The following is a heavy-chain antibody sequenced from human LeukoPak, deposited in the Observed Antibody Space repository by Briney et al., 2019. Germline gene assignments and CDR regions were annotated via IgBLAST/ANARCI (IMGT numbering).Heavy chain of an antibody. CDR3: ARDGKYYDFWSGYYTSARGAHYYYYYMDV. D-gene: IGHD3-3*01. CDR1: GYTFTSYA. CDR2: IIPIFGTA. Sequence: RGASVKVSCKASGYTFTSYAISWVRQAPGQGLEWMGGIIPIFGTANYAQKFQGRVTITTDESTSTAYMELSSLRSEDTAVYYCARDGKYYDFWSGYYTSARGAHYYYYYMDVWGKGTTVTVSS. J-gene: IGHJ6*03. V-gene: IGHV1-69*05.